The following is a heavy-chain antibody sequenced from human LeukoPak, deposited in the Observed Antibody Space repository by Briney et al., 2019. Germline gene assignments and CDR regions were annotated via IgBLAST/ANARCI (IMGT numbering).Heavy chain of an antibody. CDR2: MSSSSSYI. CDR1: GFTFSSYS. V-gene: IGHV3-21*01. J-gene: IGHJ3*02. Sequence: GGSLRLSCAASGFTFSSYSMNWVRQAPGKGLEWVSSMSSSSSYIYYADSGKGRFTISRDNAKNSLYLQMNSLRAEDTAVYYCARDRYYYDSSGYSPPKDAFDIWGQGTMVTVSS. CDR3: ARDRYYYDSSGYSPPKDAFDI. D-gene: IGHD3-22*01.